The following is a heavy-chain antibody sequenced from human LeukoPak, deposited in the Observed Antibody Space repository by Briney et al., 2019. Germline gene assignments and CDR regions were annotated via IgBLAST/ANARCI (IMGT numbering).Heavy chain of an antibody. CDR1: GFTFSSYS. CDR3: PRVQYFAWLSPFAY. D-gene: IGHD3-9*01. J-gene: IGHJ4*02. Sequence: GGSLRLSCAASGFTFSSYSMNWVRQAPGKGLEWVSSISSSSSYIYYADSVKGRFTISRDNAKNSLYLQMNSLRAEDTAVYYCPRVQYFAWLSPFAYWGQGPLSPSPQ. CDR2: ISSSSSYI. V-gene: IGHV3-21*01.